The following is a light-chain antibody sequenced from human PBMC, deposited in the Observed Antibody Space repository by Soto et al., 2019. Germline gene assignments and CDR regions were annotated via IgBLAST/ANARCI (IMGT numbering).Light chain of an antibody. J-gene: IGKJ1*01. CDR2: DAA. CDR3: QQRSSWPWT. Sequence: EIVLTQSPATLSLSPGERATLSCRASQSVSSHLAWYQQKPGQAPRLLIYDAANRATGIPARIGGSGSGTDFTLTISSLEPEDFAVYYCQQRSSWPWTFGQGTKVDIK. CDR1: QSVSSH. V-gene: IGKV3-11*01.